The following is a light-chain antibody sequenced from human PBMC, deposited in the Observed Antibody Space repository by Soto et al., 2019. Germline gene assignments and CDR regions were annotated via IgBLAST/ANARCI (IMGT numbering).Light chain of an antibody. Sequence: DIQMNQSPSAVSASVEDRVIITCRASQSISNHLNWYQQKPGKAPKLLIFAASSLQSGVPSRFSGSGSGTDFTLTISSLQPEDFATYYCQQSYITLWTFGQGTKVDI. V-gene: IGKV1-39*01. CDR1: QSISNH. CDR2: AAS. CDR3: QQSYITLWT. J-gene: IGKJ1*01.